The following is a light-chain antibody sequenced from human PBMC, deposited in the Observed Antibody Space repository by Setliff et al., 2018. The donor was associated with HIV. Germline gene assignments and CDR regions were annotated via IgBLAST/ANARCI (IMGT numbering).Light chain of an antibody. CDR1: SSNIGTGYD. CDR3: QSYDSRLGYV. Sequence: QSVLTQPPSVSGAPGQGVTISCTGSSSNIGTGYDVHWYQQLPGRAPKLLIYGNTNRPSGVPDRCSGSKSGTSASLAITGLQAEDEADYYCQSYDSRLGYVFGTGTKVTVL. J-gene: IGLJ1*01. V-gene: IGLV1-40*01. CDR2: GNT.